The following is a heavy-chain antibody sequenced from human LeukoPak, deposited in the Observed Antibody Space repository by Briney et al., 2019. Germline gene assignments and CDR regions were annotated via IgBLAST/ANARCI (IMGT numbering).Heavy chain of an antibody. CDR3: ASPLKYCSSTSCPFDY. D-gene: IGHD2-2*01. J-gene: IGHJ4*02. CDR2: IIPILGTA. CDR1: GGTFSSYA. Sequence: SVKVSCKASGGTFSSYAISWVRQAPGQGLEWMGGIIPILGTANYAQKFQGRVTITADKSTSTAYMELSSLRSEDTAVYYCASPLKYCSSTSCPFDYWGQGTLVTVSS. V-gene: IGHV1-69*10.